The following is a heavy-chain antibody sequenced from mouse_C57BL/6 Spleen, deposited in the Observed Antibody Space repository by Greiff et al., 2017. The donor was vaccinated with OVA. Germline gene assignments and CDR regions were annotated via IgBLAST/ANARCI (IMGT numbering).Heavy chain of an antibody. J-gene: IGHJ1*03. V-gene: IGHV1-53*01. CDR1: GYTFTSYW. CDR2: INPRNGGT. D-gene: IGHD2-4*01. CDR3: ARSHYDYDWYFDV. Sequence: QVQLQQPGPELVKPGASVKLSCKASGYTFTSYWMHWVKQRPGQGLEWIGNINPRNGGTNYNEKFKSKATLTVDKSSSTAYMQLSSLTSEDSAVYYCARSHYDYDWYFDVWGTGTTVTVSS.